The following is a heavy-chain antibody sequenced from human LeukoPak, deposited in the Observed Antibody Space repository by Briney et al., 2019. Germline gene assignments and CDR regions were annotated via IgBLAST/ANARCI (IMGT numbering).Heavy chain of an antibody. CDR3: ARHPWTQDMIWFDP. CDR1: GGSISSSSYY. D-gene: IGHD2-15*01. V-gene: IGHV4-39*01. J-gene: IGHJ5*02. CDR2: IYYSGST. Sequence: SETLSLTCTVSGGSISSSSYYWGWIRQPPGKGLEWIGTIYYSGSTYYNPSLKSRVTISVDTSRNQFSPKLSSVTAADTAVYYCARHPWTQDMIWFDPWGLGTLVTVSS.